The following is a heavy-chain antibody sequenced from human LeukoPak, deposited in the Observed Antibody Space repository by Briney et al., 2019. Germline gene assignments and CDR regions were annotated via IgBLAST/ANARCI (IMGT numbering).Heavy chain of an antibody. Sequence: GASVKVSCKASGYSFTAFYIHWVRQAPGQGLEWMGWIHPRSGETNYAYMFRRRVTMTRDTSLSTAYMDLGSMGSDDTAVYYGARDGEYGTGSYYRGCFDDWGKGILVTVAS. J-gene: IGHJ4*02. D-gene: IGHD3-10*01. CDR3: ARDGEYGTGSYYRGCFDD. CDR2: IHPRSGET. CDR1: GYSFTAFY. V-gene: IGHV1-2*02.